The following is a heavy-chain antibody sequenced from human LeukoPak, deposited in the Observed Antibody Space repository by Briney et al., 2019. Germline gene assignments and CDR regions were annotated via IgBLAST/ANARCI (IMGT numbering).Heavy chain of an antibody. CDR2: IIPMVDIA. V-gene: IGHV1-69*02. Sequence: SVKVSCKASGGTFSSYTITWVRQAPGQGLEWMGRIIPMVDIANYAQNFQGRVTITADKSTSTAYMELTSLRSEDTAVYYCARAQSIVGATGALYNGMDVWGQGTTVTVSS. CDR1: GGTFSSYT. CDR3: ARAQSIVGATGALYNGMDV. J-gene: IGHJ6*02. D-gene: IGHD1-26*01.